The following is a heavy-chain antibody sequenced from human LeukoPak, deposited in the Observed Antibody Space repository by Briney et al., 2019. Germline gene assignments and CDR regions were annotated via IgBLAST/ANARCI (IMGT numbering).Heavy chain of an antibody. CDR2: IYYSGST. CDR3: AREVVTYYYDSSGQVRYFDY. CDR1: GGSISSGGYS. D-gene: IGHD3-22*01. J-gene: IGHJ4*02. V-gene: IGHV4-31*03. Sequence: SETLSLTCTVSGGSISSGGYSWSWIRQHPGKGLEWIGYIYYSGSTYYNPSLKSRVTISVDTSKNQFSLKLSSVTAADTAVYYCAREVVTYYYDSSGQVRYFDYWGQGTLVTVSS.